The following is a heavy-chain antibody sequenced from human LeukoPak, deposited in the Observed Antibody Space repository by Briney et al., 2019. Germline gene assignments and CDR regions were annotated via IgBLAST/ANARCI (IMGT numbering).Heavy chain of an antibody. J-gene: IGHJ4*02. CDR3: AVPYYDRSGYLDY. Sequence: PSETLSLTCTVSGGSISSSSYYWGWIRQPPGKGLEWIGSIYYSGSTYYNPSLKSRVTISVDTSKNQFSLKLSSVTAADTAVYYCAVPYYDRSGYLDYWGQGTLVTVSS. CDR2: IYYSGST. CDR1: GGSISSSSYY. V-gene: IGHV4-39*07. D-gene: IGHD3-22*01.